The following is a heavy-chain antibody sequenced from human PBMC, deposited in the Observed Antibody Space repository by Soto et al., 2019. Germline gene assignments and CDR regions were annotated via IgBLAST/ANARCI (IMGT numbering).Heavy chain of an antibody. D-gene: IGHD3-10*01. V-gene: IGHV4-31*03. CDR3: ARVGTMVRGVIDY. CDR2: IYYSGST. J-gene: IGHJ4*02. Sequence: QVQLQESGPGLVKPSQTLSLTCTVSGGSISSGGYYWSWIRQHPGKGLEWIGYIYYSGSTYYNPSRDSRVTISVDPSKNQFSLKLSSVTAADTAVYYCARVGTMVRGVIDYWGQGTLVTVSS. CDR1: GGSISSGGYY.